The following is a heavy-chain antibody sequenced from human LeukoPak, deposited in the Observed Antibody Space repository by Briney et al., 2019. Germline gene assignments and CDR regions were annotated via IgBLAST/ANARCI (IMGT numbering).Heavy chain of an antibody. D-gene: IGHD5-12*01. CDR2: IYYSGST. J-gene: IGHJ4*02. CDR3: ARVENSGYVYLHY. CDR1: GDSISGYY. V-gene: IGHV4-59*01. Sequence: SETLSFTCTVSGDSISGYYWSWIRQPPGKGLEWIGYIYYSGSTNYNPSLKSRVTISVDTSKNQFSLKVTSVTAADTAVYYCARVENSGYVYLHYWGQGTLVTVSS.